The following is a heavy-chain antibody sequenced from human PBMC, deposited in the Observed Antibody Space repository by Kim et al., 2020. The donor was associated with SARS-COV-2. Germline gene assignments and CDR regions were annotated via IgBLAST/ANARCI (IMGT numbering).Heavy chain of an antibody. V-gene: IGHV3-7*01. J-gene: IGHJ4*02. CDR2: INQDGSEK. CDR3: ARAETQYFDILTGYYNVLSFDD. D-gene: IGHD3-9*01. CDR1: GFTFSSFW. Sequence: GGSLRLSCAASGFTFSSFWMSWVRQAPGKGLEWVANINQDGSEKYYVDSVKGRFTISRDNAKNSLYLQMNSLRAEDTAVYYCARAETQYFDILTGYYNVLSFDDWGQGTLVNVSS.